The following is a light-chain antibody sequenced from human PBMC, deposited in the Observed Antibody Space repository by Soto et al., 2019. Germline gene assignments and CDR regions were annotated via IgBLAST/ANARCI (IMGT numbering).Light chain of an antibody. CDR1: SGDIGGYNF. CDR2: EVR. Sequence: QSALTQPASVSGSPGQSITISCSGSSGDIGGYNFVSWYQHLPGKAPKLLIFEVRFRPSGVSNRFSGSKSGDTASLTIPGRQAEDESDYYCSSFRAVNTYVFGTWTKLTVL. V-gene: IGLV2-14*01. CDR3: SSFRAVNTYV. J-gene: IGLJ1*01.